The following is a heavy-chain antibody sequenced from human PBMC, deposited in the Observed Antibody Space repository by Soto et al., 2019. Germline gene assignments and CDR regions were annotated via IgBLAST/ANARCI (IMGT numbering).Heavy chain of an antibody. CDR2: IYYSGST. D-gene: IGHD3-16*01. Sequence: SETLSLTCTVSGGSISSSSYYWGWIRQPPGKGLEWIGSIYYSGSTYYNPSLKSRVTISVDTSKNQFSLKLSSVTAADTAVYYCARRTGYYDYIWGSPGSYYFDYWGQGTLVTVSS. J-gene: IGHJ4*02. V-gene: IGHV4-39*01. CDR3: ARRTGYYDYIWGSPGSYYFDY. CDR1: GGSISSSSYY.